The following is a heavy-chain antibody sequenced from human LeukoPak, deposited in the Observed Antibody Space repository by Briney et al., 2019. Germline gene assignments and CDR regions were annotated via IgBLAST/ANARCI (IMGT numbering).Heavy chain of an antibody. D-gene: IGHD2-21*01. CDR2: LFHSGST. J-gene: IGHJ4*02. CDR1: GASISSYY. Sequence: KPSETLSLTCSVSGASISSYYWSWIRQPPGEGLEWIGYLFHSGSTNYNASLKSRLTISVDTSKNQFSLKLNSVTAADTAVYYCARAGASYSFDYWGQGTLVTVSS. V-gene: IGHV4-59*01. CDR3: ARAGASYSFDY.